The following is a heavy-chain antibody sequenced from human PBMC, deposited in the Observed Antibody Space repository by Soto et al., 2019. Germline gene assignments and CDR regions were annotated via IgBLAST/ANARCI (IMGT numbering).Heavy chain of an antibody. CDR3: ATIKTPGIAAAGSHGMGV. J-gene: IGHJ6*04. V-gene: IGHV1-2*02. CDR1: GYTFTGYY. D-gene: IGHD6-13*01. Sequence: AASLKLSCKASGYTFTGYYIHWLRHAPGQGLEWMGWINPNSGGTNYAQKFQGRVTMTRDTSISTAYMELSRLRSDDTAVYYCATIKTPGIAAAGSHGMGVWGKGTTVTVSS. CDR2: INPNSGGT.